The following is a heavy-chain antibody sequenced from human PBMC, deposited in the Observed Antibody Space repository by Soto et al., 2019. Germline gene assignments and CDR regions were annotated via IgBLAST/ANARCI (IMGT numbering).Heavy chain of an antibody. D-gene: IGHD6-19*01. V-gene: IGHV3-23*01. Sequence: EVQLLESGGGLVQPGGSLRLSCAASGFTFSSYAMSWVRQAPGKGLEWVSAISGSGGSTYYADSVKGRFTISRDNSKNSLYLQMNSLRAEDTAVYYCARGGVAVAPIQPYGMDVWGQGTTVTVSS. CDR2: ISGSGGST. CDR3: ARGGVAVAPIQPYGMDV. CDR1: GFTFSSYA. J-gene: IGHJ6*02.